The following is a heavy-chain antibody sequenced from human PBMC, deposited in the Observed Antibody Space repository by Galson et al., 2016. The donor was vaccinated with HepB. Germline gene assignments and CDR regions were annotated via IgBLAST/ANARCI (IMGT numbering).Heavy chain of an antibody. Sequence: CAISGDSVSSENAAWNWIRQSPSRGLEWLGRTYYRSQWYNDYAVVVKGRITINADTSKNQFSLQLKSVTSEDTAVYYCARDLNVQSWKSVDFDYGGQETLVTVSA. V-gene: IGHV6-1*01. CDR1: GDSVSSENAA. D-gene: IGHD1-1*01. CDR3: ARDLNVQSWKSVDFDY. J-gene: IGHJ4*02. CDR2: TYYRSQWYN.